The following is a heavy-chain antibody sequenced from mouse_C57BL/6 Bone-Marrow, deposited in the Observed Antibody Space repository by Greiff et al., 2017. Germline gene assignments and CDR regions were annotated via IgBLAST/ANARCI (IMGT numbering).Heavy chain of an antibody. CDR1: GFTFNTYA. Sequence: EVMLVESGGGLVQPKGSLKLSCAASGFTFNTYAMHWVRQAPGKGLEWVARIRSKSSNYATYYADSVKDRFTISRDDSQSMLYLQMNNLKTEDTAMYYCVREGPYYYGSPYYAMDYWGQGTSVTVSS. CDR3: VREGPYYYGSPYYAMDY. D-gene: IGHD1-1*01. CDR2: IRSKSSNYAT. V-gene: IGHV10-3*01. J-gene: IGHJ4*01.